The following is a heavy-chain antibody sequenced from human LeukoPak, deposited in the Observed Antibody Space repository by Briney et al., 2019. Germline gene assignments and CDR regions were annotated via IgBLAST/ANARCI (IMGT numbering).Heavy chain of an antibody. D-gene: IGHD3-22*01. J-gene: IGHJ4*02. V-gene: IGHV5-51*01. CDR1: GYSFTSYW. Sequence: GESLKISCKGSGYSFTSYWIGWVRQMPGKGLEWMGIIYPGDSDARYSPSFQGQVTISADKSISTAYLQWSSLKASDTAMYYCARLRRFGSSGYYLDYWGQGTLVTVSS. CDR3: ARLRRFGSSGYYLDY. CDR2: IYPGDSDA.